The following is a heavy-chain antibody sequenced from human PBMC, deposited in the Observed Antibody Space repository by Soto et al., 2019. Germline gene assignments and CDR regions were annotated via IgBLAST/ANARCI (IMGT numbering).Heavy chain of an antibody. Sequence: QVQLQESGPGLVKPSETLSLTCSVSDGSISNHYWSWIRQPPGKGLELIGYIYDNGNTNYNPSLTSRVTMSVDTSRKQISLQLTTVTAADTAVYYCTRANWYSEYWGQGTLVTVSS. CDR1: DGSISNHY. V-gene: IGHV4-59*11. CDR2: IYDNGNT. CDR3: TRANWYSEY. J-gene: IGHJ4*02. D-gene: IGHD7-27*01.